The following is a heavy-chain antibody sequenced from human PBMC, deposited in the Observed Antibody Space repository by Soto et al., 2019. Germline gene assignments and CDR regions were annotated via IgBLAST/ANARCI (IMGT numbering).Heavy chain of an antibody. Sequence: QLLLQESGPTLVKSSETLSLTCAVSGGSLDTHEYYWAWLRQPPGKGLEWIGSVFYTGSPYYNQSFRRATISVDTSKNQFSLELTSVTAADTAVYYCARHWFGDLGSDYLRPNWFDPWGQGTLVTVSS. J-gene: IGHJ5*02. D-gene: IGHD3-3*01. CDR3: ARHWFGDLGSDYLRPNWFDP. CDR1: GGSLDTHEYY. CDR2: VFYTGSP. V-gene: IGHV4-39*01.